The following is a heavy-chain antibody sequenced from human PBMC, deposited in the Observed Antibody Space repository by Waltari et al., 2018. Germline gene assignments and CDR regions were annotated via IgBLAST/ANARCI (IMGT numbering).Heavy chain of an antibody. V-gene: IGHV4-38-2*01. CDR1: GYSISRGYY. Sequence: QVQLQESGPGLVKPSETLSLTCAVSGYSISRGYYWGWIRQPPGKGLEWIGNIYHSGSTYYNPSLKSRVTISVETSKNQFSLKLSSVTAADTAVYYCARSIAVAGTDYWGQGTLVTVSS. CDR2: IYHSGST. CDR3: ARSIAVAGTDY. J-gene: IGHJ4*02. D-gene: IGHD6-19*01.